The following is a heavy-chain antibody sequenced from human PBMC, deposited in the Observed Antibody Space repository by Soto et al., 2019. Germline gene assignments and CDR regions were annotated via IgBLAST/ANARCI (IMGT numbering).Heavy chain of an antibody. D-gene: IGHD2-2*01. CDR1: GGTVSSYA. V-gene: IGHV1-69*01. CDR3: ARDPSVVVPAAKYYYYGMDV. J-gene: IGHJ6*02. Sequence: QVQLVQSGAEVKKPGSSVKVSCKASGGTVSSYAISWVRQAPGQGLEWMGGIIPIFGTANYAQKFQGRVTITADEATSTAYRERSSLRSEDTAVYDCARDPSVVVPAAKYYYYGMDVWGQGTTVTVA. CDR2: IIPIFGTA.